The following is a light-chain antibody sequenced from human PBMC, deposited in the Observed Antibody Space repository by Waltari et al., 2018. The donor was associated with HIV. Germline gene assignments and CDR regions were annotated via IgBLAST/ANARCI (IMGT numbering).Light chain of an antibody. CDR1: SSDVGGYKY. J-gene: IGLJ1*01. Sequence: QSALTQPRSVSGSPGQSITISCTGTSSDVGGYKYVSWYQQHPGKSPTLIIYNVNTRPSGVPDRFSGSKSGNTAALTISGLQADDEADYYCSSYAGAYTYVFGSGTKVTVL. CDR3: SSYAGAYTYV. V-gene: IGLV2-11*01. CDR2: NVN.